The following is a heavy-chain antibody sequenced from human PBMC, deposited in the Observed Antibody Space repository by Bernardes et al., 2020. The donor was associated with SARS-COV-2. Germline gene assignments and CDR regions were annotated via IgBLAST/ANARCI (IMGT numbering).Heavy chain of an antibody. V-gene: IGHV3-72*01. CDR1: GFTFSDHY. Sequence: GGSLRLSCSASGFTFSDHYMDLVRQAPGKGLEWVGRTRNKSNSYTTEYAASVKGRFTISRDDSKNSLYLQMNSLKTEDTAVYYFAREHSSGWYCDYWGQGTLVNVTS. J-gene: IGHJ4*02. CDR3: AREHSSGWYCDY. D-gene: IGHD6-19*01. CDR2: TRNKSNSYTT.